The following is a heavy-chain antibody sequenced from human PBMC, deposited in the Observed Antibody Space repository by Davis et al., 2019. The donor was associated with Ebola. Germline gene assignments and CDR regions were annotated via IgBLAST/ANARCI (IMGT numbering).Heavy chain of an antibody. V-gene: IGHV1-46*03. D-gene: IGHD2-21*02. CDR2: INPSGGST. CDR1: GYTFTSYY. Sequence: AASVKVSCKASGYTFTSYYMHWVRQAPGQGLEWMGIINPSGGSTSYAQKFQGRVTMTRDTSTSTVYMELSSLRSEDTAVYYCARVPLVVVTDLSYFDYWGQGTLVTVSS. J-gene: IGHJ4*02. CDR3: ARVPLVVVTDLSYFDY.